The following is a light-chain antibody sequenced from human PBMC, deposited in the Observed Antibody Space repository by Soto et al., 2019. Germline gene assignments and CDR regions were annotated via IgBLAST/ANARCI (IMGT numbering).Light chain of an antibody. CDR1: QRIRNN. V-gene: IGKV3-15*01. CDR2: GAS. J-gene: IGKJ1*01. Sequence: EKVMTQSPGTLSVSPGEGATLSCRASQRIRNNLAWYQQKVGQAPRLLIYGASTRATGVPARFSGGGSGTEFTLTISSLQSEDFAVYYCQQYNNWPRTFGQGTKVDIK. CDR3: QQYNNWPRT.